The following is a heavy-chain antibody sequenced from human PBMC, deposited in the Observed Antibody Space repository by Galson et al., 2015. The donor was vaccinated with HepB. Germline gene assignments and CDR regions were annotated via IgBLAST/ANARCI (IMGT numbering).Heavy chain of an antibody. CDR1: GYTLTDLA. J-gene: IGHJ5*02. CDR2: LDPEDGEI. CDR3: ATAFTLELTPQLFFDP. Sequence: SVKVSCKVSGYTLTDLAMHWVRQAPGKGLEWMGGLDPEDGEIIYAQKFQGRVTMTEDTSTDTAYMELSSLTSEDTAVYYCATAFTLELTPQLFFDPWGRGTLVTVSS. V-gene: IGHV1-24*01. D-gene: IGHD1-7*01.